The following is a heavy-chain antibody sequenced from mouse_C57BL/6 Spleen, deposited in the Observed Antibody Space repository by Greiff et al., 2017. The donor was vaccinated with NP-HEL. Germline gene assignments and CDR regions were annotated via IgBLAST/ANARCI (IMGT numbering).Heavy chain of an antibody. CDR3: ASLANWDSYWYFDV. CDR1: GFSLTSYG. J-gene: IGHJ1*03. Sequence: QVQLQQSGPGLVQPSQSLSITCTVSGFSLTSYGVHWVRQSPGKGLEWLGVIWSGGSTDYHAAFTSRLSISKDNSKSQVFFKMTSLQADDTAIYYCASLANWDSYWYFDVWGTGTTVTVSS. V-gene: IGHV2-2*01. CDR2: IWSGGST. D-gene: IGHD4-1*01.